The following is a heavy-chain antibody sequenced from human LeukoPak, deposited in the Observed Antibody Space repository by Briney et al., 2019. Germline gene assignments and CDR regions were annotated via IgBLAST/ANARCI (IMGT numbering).Heavy chain of an antibody. CDR1: GFTFSSYG. D-gene: IGHD3-10*01. CDR3: ARAYYHASGGAFGMDV. J-gene: IGHJ6*02. CDR2: IWFGGNKK. Sequence: GRSLRLSCAASGFTFSSYGMHWVRQAPGKGLEWVALIWFGGNKKDYVDSVKGRFTISRDNSKKTLYLQMNSLRAEDTALYYCARAYYHASGGAFGMDVWGQGTTVTVSS. V-gene: IGHV3-33*01.